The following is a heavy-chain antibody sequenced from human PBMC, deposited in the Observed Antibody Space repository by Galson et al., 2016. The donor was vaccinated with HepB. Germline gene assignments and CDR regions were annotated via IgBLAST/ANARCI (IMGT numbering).Heavy chain of an antibody. CDR3: ARGYTSGEYCFDY. Sequence: SLTCSVSGGSIRTSSYYWGWVRQPPGKGLQWIGNIFYSARTYYNPSLKSRVTVSVDTSKNQFSLRLTSVAAADTAMYYCARGYTSGEYCFDYWGQGTLVTVSS. CDR2: IFYSART. J-gene: IGHJ4*02. D-gene: IGHD5-18*01. CDR1: GGSIRTSSYY. V-gene: IGHV4-39*01.